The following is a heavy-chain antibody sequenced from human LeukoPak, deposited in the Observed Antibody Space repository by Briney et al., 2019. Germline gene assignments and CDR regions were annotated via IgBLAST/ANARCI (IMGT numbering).Heavy chain of an antibody. Sequence: PGGSLRLSCAASGFRFSDHYMSWIRQAPGKGLEWISYISSSGGSTTYYADSVKGRFTISRDNAKNSLYLQMNSLRAEDTAVYYCARERWVQIRDWGQGTRVTVSS. CDR1: GFRFSDHY. J-gene: IGHJ4*02. CDR3: ARERWVQIRD. CDR2: ISSSGGSTT. D-gene: IGHD1-26*01. V-gene: IGHV3-11*04.